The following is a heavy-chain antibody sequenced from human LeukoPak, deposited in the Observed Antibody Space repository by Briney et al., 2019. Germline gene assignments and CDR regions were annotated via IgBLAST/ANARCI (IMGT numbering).Heavy chain of an antibody. CDR3: ARDLAMIVVVSGAFDI. CDR1: GYTFTSYG. Sequence: ASVTVSCKASGYTFTSYGISWVRQAPGQGLEWMGWISAYNGNTNYAQKLQGRVTMTTDTSTSTAYMELRSLRSDDTAVYYCARDLAMIVVVSGAFDIWGQGTMVTVSS. CDR2: ISAYNGNT. D-gene: IGHD3-22*01. V-gene: IGHV1-18*01. J-gene: IGHJ3*02.